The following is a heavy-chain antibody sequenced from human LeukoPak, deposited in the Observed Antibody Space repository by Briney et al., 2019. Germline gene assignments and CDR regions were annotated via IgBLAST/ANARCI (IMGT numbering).Heavy chain of an antibody. CDR2: INSDGSST. J-gene: IGHJ4*02. CDR3: ARPWSGFGKLGDY. Sequence: GGALRLSCAASGFTFSSHWMHWVRQAPGKGLVWVSRINSDGSSTSYADAVKGRFTSSRDNAKNTLYLKMHRLRVEETDVYYCARPWSGFGKLGDYWRPGSLVTVSS. D-gene: IGHD3-10*01. V-gene: IGHV3-74*01. CDR1: GFTFSSHW.